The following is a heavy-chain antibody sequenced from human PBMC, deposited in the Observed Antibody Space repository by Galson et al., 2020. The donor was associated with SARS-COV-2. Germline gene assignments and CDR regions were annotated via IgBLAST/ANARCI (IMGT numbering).Heavy chain of an antibody. V-gene: IGHV4-30-2*01. J-gene: IGHJ2*01. Sequence: SETLSLTSAVSGGSITRGGSSWTWIRQPPGKALEWIGYTYQRGATQYNPSLKSPLSISMDRSKNQLALDLRSVNVADTSVYYCARRYTSDLSPYWYFERWGPGTLVTVSS. CDR3: ARRYTSDLSPYWYFER. D-gene: IGHD5-18*01. CDR1: GGSITRGGSS. CDR2: TYQRGAT.